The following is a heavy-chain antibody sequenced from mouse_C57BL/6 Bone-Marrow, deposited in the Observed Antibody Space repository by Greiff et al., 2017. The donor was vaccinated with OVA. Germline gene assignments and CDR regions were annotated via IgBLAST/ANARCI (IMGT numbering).Heavy chain of an antibody. CDR2: IYPRSGNT. CDR3: ARWPYYYGSPWYAMDY. CDR1: GYTFTSYG. J-gene: IGHJ4*01. V-gene: IGHV1-81*01. Sequence: QVQLKQSGAELARPGASVKLSCKASGYTFTSYGISWVKQRTGQGLEWIGEIYPRSGNTYYNEKFKGKATLTADKSSSTAYMELRSLTSEDSAVYFCARWPYYYGSPWYAMDYWGQGTSVTGSS. D-gene: IGHD1-1*01.